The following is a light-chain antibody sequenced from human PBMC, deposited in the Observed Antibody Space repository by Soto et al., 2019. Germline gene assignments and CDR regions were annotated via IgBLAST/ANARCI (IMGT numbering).Light chain of an antibody. J-gene: IGLJ1*01. Sequence: SALTQPASVSGSPGQSITISCSGTSSDVGSYNLVSGYQQHPGKAPKIMIYEGNKRPSGVSNRFSGSKSGNMASLTISGLQAEDEADYYCCAHAGSATYVYGSGTTLTVL. CDR3: CAHAGSATYV. V-gene: IGLV2-23*01. CDR1: SSDVGSYNL. CDR2: EGN.